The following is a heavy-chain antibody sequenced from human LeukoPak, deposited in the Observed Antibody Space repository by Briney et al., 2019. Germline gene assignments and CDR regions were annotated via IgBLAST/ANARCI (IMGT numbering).Heavy chain of an antibody. CDR1: GGTFSSYA. CDR3: ARDSEVRRNLWHY. CDR2: IIPIFGTA. J-gene: IGHJ4*02. V-gene: IGHV1-69*13. Sequence: ASVKVSCKASGGTFSSYAISWVRQAPGQGLEWMGGIIPIFGTANYAQKFQGRVTITADESTSTVYMEPSSLRSEDTAVYYCARDSEVRRNLWHYWGQGTLVTVSS. D-gene: IGHD1-14*01.